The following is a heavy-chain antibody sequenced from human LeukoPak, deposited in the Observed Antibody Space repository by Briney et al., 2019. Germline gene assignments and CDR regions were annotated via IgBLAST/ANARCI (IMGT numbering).Heavy chain of an antibody. CDR3: ARAYGSGSSSYYYYMDV. J-gene: IGHJ6*03. Sequence: GGSLRLSCAASGFTFSSYSMNWVRQAPGKGLEWVSSISSSSSYIYYADSVKGRFTISRDNAKNSLYLQMNSLRAEDTAVYYCARAYGSGSSSYYYYMDVWGKGTTVTVSS. CDR1: GFTFSSYS. D-gene: IGHD3-10*01. CDR2: ISSSSSYI. V-gene: IGHV3-21*01.